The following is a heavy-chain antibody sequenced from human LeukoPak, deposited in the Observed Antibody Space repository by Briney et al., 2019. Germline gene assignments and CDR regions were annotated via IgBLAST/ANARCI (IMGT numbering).Heavy chain of an antibody. CDR3: ARGRIAKIVVVHSFSYGMDV. D-gene: IGHD3-22*01. CDR1: GGSFTDYF. V-gene: IGHV4-34*01. CDR2: INDYTGDT. J-gene: IGHJ6*02. Sequence: SETLSLTCTVFGGSFTDYFWTWIRHSPGKGLEGIGEINDYTGDTNYNPSLNSRVSISLEKSKNQFSLELRSVTAADTAVYYCARGRIAKIVVVHSFSYGMDVWGQGTTVTVSS.